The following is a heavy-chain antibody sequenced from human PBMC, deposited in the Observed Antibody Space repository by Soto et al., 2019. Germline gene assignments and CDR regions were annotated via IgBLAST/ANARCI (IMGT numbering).Heavy chain of an antibody. CDR3: ARALHSGYDLNAFDI. Sequence: GASVKVSCKASGYTFTSYAMHWVRQAPGQRLEWMGWINAGNGNTKYSQKFQGRVTITRDTSASTAYMELSSLRSEDTAVYYCARALHSGYDLNAFDIWGQGTMVTVSS. D-gene: IGHD5-12*01. CDR2: INAGNGNT. CDR1: GYTFTSYA. J-gene: IGHJ3*02. V-gene: IGHV1-3*01.